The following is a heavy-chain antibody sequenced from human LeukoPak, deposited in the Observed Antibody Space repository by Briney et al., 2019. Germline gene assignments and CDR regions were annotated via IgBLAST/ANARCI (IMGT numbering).Heavy chain of an antibody. CDR1: GFTFSSYA. Sequence: GGSLRLSCAASGFTFSSYAMSWVRQAPGKGLEWVSAISGSGGSTYYADSVKGRFTISRDNSKNTLYLQMNSLRAEDTAVYYCAEDLNRVVTATETDYWGQGTLVTVSS. CDR2: ISGSGGST. CDR3: AEDLNRVVTATETDY. J-gene: IGHJ4*02. V-gene: IGHV3-23*01. D-gene: IGHD2-21*02.